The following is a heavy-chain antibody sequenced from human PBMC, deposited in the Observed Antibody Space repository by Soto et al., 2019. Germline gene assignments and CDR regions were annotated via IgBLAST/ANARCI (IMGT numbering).Heavy chain of an antibody. Sequence: SETLSLTCTVSGGSVSSGSYYWNWIRQPPGKGLEWIGYIYYNGITSYNPSLKSRVTISVDTSKNQFSLKLSSVTAADTAAYYCTRGVKYYGSGSYYYYGMDVWGQGTTVTVSS. CDR1: GGSVSSGSYY. CDR2: IYYNGIT. CDR3: TRGVKYYGSGSYYYYGMDV. D-gene: IGHD3-10*01. V-gene: IGHV4-61*01. J-gene: IGHJ6*02.